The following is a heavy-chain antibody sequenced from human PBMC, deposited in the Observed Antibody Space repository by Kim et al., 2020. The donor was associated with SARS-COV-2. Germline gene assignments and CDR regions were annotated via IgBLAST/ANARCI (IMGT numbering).Heavy chain of an antibody. J-gene: IGHJ1*01. CDR1: GFTFSTYH. CDR2: ITDSGANT. V-gene: IGHV3-23*01. Sequence: GGSLRLSCAGSGFTFSTYHLSWVRQAPGKGLEWVSAITDSGANTYYADSVKGRFTISRDNSMNTLYLQMSSLRADDTALYYCVHFNWPPLSGYFQHWGQGTLVTVSS. D-gene: IGHD1-1*01. CDR3: VHFNWPPLSGYFQH.